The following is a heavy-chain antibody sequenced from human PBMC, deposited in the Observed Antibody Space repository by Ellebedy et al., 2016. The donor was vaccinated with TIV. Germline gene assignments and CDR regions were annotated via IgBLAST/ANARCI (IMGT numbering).Heavy chain of an antibody. Sequence: PGGSLRLSCAASGIPFSSSGMHWVRQAPGKGLEWVAMSWFDGSNQYYADSVKGRSTISRDNSQNTVDLHMSSLRSEDTAVYYCARDKANRYLDHWGQGTLVTVSS. J-gene: IGHJ4*02. CDR1: GIPFSSSG. CDR2: SWFDGSNQ. CDR3: ARDKANRYLDH. D-gene: IGHD1-14*01. V-gene: IGHV3-33*01.